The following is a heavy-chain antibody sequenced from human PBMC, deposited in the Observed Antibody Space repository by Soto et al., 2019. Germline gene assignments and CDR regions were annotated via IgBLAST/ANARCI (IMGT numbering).Heavy chain of an antibody. CDR2: IYYSGSR. CDR1: GGAIGGYY. D-gene: IGHD3-9*01. J-gene: IGHJ4*02. V-gene: IGHV4-59*01. CDR3: ARVRERWQYIDWFYHVDQ. Sequence: QVQLQESGPGLVQPSETLSLTCTVSGGAIGGYYWGWIRQPPGKGLEWIGYIYYSGSRKYNPSLKSRVAMSADTSRNQLCLKLRSVTAADTAVYYCARVRERWQYIDWFYHVDQWGQGTLVPVSS.